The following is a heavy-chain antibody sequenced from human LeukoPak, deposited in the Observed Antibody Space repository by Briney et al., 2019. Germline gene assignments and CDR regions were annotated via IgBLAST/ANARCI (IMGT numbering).Heavy chain of an antibody. CDR1: GYTFTSYG. V-gene: IGHV1-18*01. CDR3: ARGAPSRSSGWYAGYQKNEYFHH. CDR2: ISAYTGNT. D-gene: IGHD6-19*01. Sequence: ASVKVSCKASGYTFTSYGISWVRQAPGQGLEWMGWISAYTGNTNYAQKLQGRVTMTTDTSTSTAYMELRTLRSDDTAVYYCARGAPSRSSGWYAGYQKNEYFHHWGQGTLVTVSS. J-gene: IGHJ1*01.